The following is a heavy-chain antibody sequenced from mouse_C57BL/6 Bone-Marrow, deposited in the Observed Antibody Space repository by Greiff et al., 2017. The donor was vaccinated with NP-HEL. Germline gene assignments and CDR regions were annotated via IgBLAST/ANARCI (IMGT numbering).Heavy chain of an antibody. CDR2: ISSGGSYT. J-gene: IGHJ3*01. CDR3: ARQCYYFAY. D-gene: IGHD1-1*01. V-gene: IGHV5-6*02. Sequence: EVKLVESGGDLVKPGGPLKLSCAASGFTFSSYGMSWVRQTPDKRLEWVATISSGGSYTYYPDSVKGRFTISRDNAKNTLYLQMSSLKSEDTAMYYCARQCYYFAYWGQGTLVTVSA. CDR1: GFTFSSYG.